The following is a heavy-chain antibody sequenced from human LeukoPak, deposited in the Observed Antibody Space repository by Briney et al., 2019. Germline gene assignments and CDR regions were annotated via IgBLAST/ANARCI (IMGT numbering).Heavy chain of an antibody. CDR1: GFTFSSYA. V-gene: IGHV3-23*01. J-gene: IGHJ3*02. CDR3: AKDRNFDFTVDAFDI. CDR2: ISGSGGST. D-gene: IGHD3-3*01. Sequence: PGGSLRLSCAASGFTFSSYAMSWVRQAPGKGLEWVSAISGSGGSTYYADSVKGRFTISGDNSKNTLHLQMNSLRAEDTAVYYCAKDRNFDFTVDAFDIWGHGTMVTVSS.